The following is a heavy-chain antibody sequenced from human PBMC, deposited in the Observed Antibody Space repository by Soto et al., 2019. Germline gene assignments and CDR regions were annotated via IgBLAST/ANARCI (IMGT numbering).Heavy chain of an antibody. CDR3: ARETSIVTKSSQRWFDP. CDR2: INPSGGTT. D-gene: IGHD5-12*01. CDR1: GYTFTTYY. J-gene: IGHJ5*02. V-gene: IGHV1-46*01. Sequence: ASVKVSCKASGYTFTTYYMHWVRQAPGQGPEWMGIINPSGGTTNYARKFQGRVTMTRDTSTTTVYMELSSLRSEDTAVYYCARETSIVTKSSQRWFDPWGQGTLVTVSS.